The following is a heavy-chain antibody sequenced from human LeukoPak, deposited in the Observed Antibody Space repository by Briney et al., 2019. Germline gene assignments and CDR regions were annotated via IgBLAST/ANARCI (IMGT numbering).Heavy chain of an antibody. J-gene: IGHJ5*02. CDR1: GGSISSYY. CDR2: IYTSGST. Sequence: SETLSLTRTVSGGSISSYYWSWIRQPAGKGLEWIGRIYTSGSTNYNPSLKSRVTMSVDTSKNQFSLKLSSVTAADTAVYYCARDRGGSGSYYNRYNWFDPWGQGTLVTVSS. V-gene: IGHV4-4*07. D-gene: IGHD3-10*01. CDR3: ARDRGGSGSYYNRYNWFDP.